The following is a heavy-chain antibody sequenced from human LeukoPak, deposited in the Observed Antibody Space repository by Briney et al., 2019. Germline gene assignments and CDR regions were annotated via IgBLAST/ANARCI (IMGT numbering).Heavy chain of an antibody. CDR2: ISAYNGNT. V-gene: IGHV1-18*01. Sequence: ASVKVSCKASGYTFTSYGISWVRQAPGQGLEWMGWISAYNGNTKYAQRLQGRVTMTTDTSTTTAYVELRSLRSDDTAVYYWARDLLQYFDWLTMAGYWGQGTLVTVSS. J-gene: IGHJ4*02. D-gene: IGHD3-9*01. CDR3: ARDLLQYFDWLTMAGY. CDR1: GYTFTSYG.